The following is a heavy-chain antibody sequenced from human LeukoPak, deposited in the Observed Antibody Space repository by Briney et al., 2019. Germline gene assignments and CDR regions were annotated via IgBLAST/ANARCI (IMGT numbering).Heavy chain of an antibody. D-gene: IGHD2-15*01. Sequence: GGSLRLSCAASGFTFSSYAMTWVRQAPGKGLEWVSGISGSGGSTYYADSVKGRFTISRDNSKNTLYLQMNSLRAEDTAVYYCAKDYSIGYGGIADDYWGQGTLVTVSS. CDR2: ISGSGGST. CDR3: AKDYSIGYGGIADDY. J-gene: IGHJ4*02. V-gene: IGHV3-23*01. CDR1: GFTFSSYA.